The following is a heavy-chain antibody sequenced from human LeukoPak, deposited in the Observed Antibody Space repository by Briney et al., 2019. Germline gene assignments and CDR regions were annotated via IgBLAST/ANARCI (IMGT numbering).Heavy chain of an antibody. CDR2: IVVGSGNT. V-gene: IGHV1-58*01. CDR3: ATSDGSSWYYFDY. D-gene: IGHD6-13*01. Sequence: GTSVKVSCKASGFTSTSSAVQWVRQARGQRLEWIGWIVVGSGNTNYAQKFQERVTITRDMSTSTAYMELSSLRSEDTAVYYCATSDGSSWYYFDYWGQGTLVTVSS. J-gene: IGHJ4*02. CDR1: GFTSTSSA.